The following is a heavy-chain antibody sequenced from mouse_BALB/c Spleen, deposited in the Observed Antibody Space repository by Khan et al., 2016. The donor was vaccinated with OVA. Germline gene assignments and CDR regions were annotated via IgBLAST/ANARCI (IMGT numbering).Heavy chain of an antibody. V-gene: IGHV5-4*02. CDR2: ISDGGSYT. CDR1: GFTFSDYY. D-gene: IGHD1-1*02. Sequence: EVELVESGGGLVKPGGSLKLSCAASGFTFSDYYMYWVRQTPEKRLEWVATISDGGSYTYYPDSVKGRFTISRDNAKNNPYLQLSSMKSEDTAMYYGGRGGYGGFAYWGQGTLVTVSA. J-gene: IGHJ3*01. CDR3: GRGGYGGFAY.